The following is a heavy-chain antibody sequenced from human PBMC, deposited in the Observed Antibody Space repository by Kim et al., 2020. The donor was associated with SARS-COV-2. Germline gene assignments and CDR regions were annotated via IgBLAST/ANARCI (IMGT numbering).Heavy chain of an antibody. V-gene: IGHV4-59*08. CDR3: ARHGYDYWSGSRENYFDY. CDR2: IYFSGSA. CDR1: GDSISSYH. J-gene: IGHJ4*02. D-gene: IGHD3-3*01. Sequence: SGPTLVNPSETLSLICIVSGDSISSYHWSWIRQPPGKGLEWIGYIYFSGSANYNPSLKSRVTISVDTSRNRLSLRLKSVTAADTAIYYCARHGYDYWSGSRENYFDYWGQGNPVIVSS.